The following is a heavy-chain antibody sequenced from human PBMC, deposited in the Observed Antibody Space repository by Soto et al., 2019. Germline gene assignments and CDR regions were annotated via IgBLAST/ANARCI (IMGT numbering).Heavy chain of an antibody. D-gene: IGHD2-15*01. CDR2: INHSGST. J-gene: IGHJ4*02. Sequence: QVQLQQWGAGLLKPSETLSLTCAVYGGSFSGYYWSWIRQPPGKGLEWIGEINHSGSTNYNPSLKSRVTISVDTSKNQFSLKLSSVTAADTAVYYCERGDGGVVAATRGFDYWGQGTLVTVSS. CDR1: GGSFSGYY. CDR3: ERGDGGVVAATRGFDY. V-gene: IGHV4-34*01.